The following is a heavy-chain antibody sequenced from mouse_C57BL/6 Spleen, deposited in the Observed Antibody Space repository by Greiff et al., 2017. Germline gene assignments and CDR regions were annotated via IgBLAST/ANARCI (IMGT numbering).Heavy chain of an antibody. J-gene: IGHJ1*03. CDR2: ISYDSSN. CDR3: ARGGTDWYFDV. V-gene: IGHV3-6*01. Sequence: DVKLQESGPGLVKPSQSLSLTCSVTGYSITSGYYWNWIRQFPGNKLEWMGYISYDSSNHYNPSLKNRISITRDTSMNHFFLKLNSVTTEDTSTCYCARGGTDWYFDVWGTGTTVTVSS. CDR1: GYSITSGYY. D-gene: IGHD3-3*01.